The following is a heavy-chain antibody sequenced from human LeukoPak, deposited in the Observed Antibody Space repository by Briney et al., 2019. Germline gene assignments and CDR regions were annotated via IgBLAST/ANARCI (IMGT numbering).Heavy chain of an antibody. CDR1: GGSISSGSDY. CDR3: AKGDAYNPSSFYGVDV. V-gene: IGHV4-39*07. D-gene: IGHD5-24*01. Sequence: SETLSLTCIVSGGSISSGSDYWGWIRQPPGKGLEWIGSIYYSGTIYYNPSLKSRVTISVDTSKNQFSLKLTSVTAADTAVYYCAKGDAYNPSSFYGVDVWGQGTTVTVSS. CDR2: IYYSGTI. J-gene: IGHJ6*02.